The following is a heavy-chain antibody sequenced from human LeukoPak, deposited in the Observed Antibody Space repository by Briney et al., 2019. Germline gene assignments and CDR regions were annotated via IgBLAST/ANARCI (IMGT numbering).Heavy chain of an antibody. D-gene: IGHD5-24*01. CDR2: ISYDGSNK. CDR1: GFTFSGYG. CDR3: AKDVDGNMRLGFEN. J-gene: IGHJ4*02. V-gene: IGHV3-30*18. Sequence: GGSLRLSCAASGFTFSGYGMHWVRQAPGKGLEWVAVISYDGSNKYYADSVKGRFTISRDNSKNTLYLQMNSLRAEDTAVYYCAKDVDGNMRLGFENSGQGTLVTVSS.